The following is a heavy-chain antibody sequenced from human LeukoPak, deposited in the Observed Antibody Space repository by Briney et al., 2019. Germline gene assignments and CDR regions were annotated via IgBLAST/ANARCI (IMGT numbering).Heavy chain of an antibody. Sequence: ASVKVSCKASGGTFSSYAISWVRQAPGQGLEWMGGINPNSGGTNYAQKFQGRVTMTRDTSISTAYMELSRLRSDDTAVYYCARERGYDRKFDYWGQGTLVTVSS. CDR3: ARERGYDRKFDY. CDR2: INPNSGGT. V-gene: IGHV1-2*02. D-gene: IGHD5-12*01. J-gene: IGHJ4*02. CDR1: GGTFSSYA.